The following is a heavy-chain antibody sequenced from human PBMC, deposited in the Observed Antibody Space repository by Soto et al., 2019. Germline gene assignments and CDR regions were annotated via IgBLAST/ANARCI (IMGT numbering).Heavy chain of an antibody. Sequence: SETLSLTCTVSGGSISSYYWSWIRQPPGKGLEWIGYIYYSGSTNYNPSLKSRVTISVDTSKNQFSLKLSSVTAADTAVYYCARVGADVYYGMDVWGQGTAVTVSS. J-gene: IGHJ6*02. CDR1: GGSISSYY. CDR3: ARVGADVYYGMDV. CDR2: IYYSGST. D-gene: IGHD3-16*01. V-gene: IGHV4-59*01.